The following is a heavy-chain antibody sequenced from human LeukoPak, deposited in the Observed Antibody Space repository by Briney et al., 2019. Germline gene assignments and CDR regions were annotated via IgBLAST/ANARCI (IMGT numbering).Heavy chain of an antibody. CDR1: GYSFTSYW. V-gene: IGHV5-51*01. CDR3: ATHRDCSSTSCYRGAFDI. CDR2: IYPGDSDT. J-gene: IGHJ3*02. D-gene: IGHD2-2*01. Sequence: GESLQISCKGSGYSFTSYWIGWVRQMPGKGLEWMGIIYPGDSDTRYSSSFQGQVTISADKSISTAYLQWSSLKASDTAMYYCATHRDCSSTSCYRGAFDIWGQGTMVTVSS.